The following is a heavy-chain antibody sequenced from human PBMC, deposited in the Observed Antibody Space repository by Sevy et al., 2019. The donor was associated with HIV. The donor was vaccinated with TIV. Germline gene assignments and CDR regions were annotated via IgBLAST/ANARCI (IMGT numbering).Heavy chain of an antibody. CDR3: AKGYGYFDY. J-gene: IGHJ4*02. Sequence: GGSLRLSCAASGFTFSSYAMTWVRQAPGKGLEWVSTITMSGGSTYHADSVKGRFTISRENSKNTLWLQMNSLRGEDTAVYYCAKGYGYFDYWGQGTLVTVSS. CDR2: ITMSGGST. D-gene: IGHD4-17*01. V-gene: IGHV3-23*01. CDR1: GFTFSSYA.